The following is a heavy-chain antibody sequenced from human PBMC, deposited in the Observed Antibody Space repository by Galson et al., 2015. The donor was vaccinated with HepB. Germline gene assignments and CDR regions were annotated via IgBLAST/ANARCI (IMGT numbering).Heavy chain of an antibody. CDR1: GLSFSRYW. J-gene: IGHJ6*02. Sequence: LSLSCAPSGLSFSRYWMTWVRQAPGKGLEWVANIKEDGSEKYYVDSVRGRFTISRDNAQNSPYLQMTSLRDEDTAVYYCARDPYDNGGYGALDVWGQGTTVTVSS. CDR2: IKEDGSEK. CDR3: ARDPYDNGGYGALDV. D-gene: IGHD3-22*01. V-gene: IGHV3-7*01.